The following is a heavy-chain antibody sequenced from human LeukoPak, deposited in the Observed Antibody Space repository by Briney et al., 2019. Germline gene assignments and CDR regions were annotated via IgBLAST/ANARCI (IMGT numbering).Heavy chain of an antibody. CDR3: ATYRQQLTRDY. Sequence: GGSLRLSCAASGFAFSSYSMNWFRQAPGKGLEWVSYISTSGSTTDYADSVKGRFTISRDNAKNSLCLQMNSLRDEDTAVYYCATYRQQLTRDYWGQGTLVTVSS. CDR2: ISTSGSTT. D-gene: IGHD6-13*01. J-gene: IGHJ4*02. V-gene: IGHV3-48*02. CDR1: GFAFSSYS.